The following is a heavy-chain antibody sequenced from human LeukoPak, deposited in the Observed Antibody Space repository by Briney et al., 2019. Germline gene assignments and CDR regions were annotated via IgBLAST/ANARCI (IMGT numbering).Heavy chain of an antibody. CDR1: GGSISSGDYY. CDR2: IYYSGST. CDR3: ARGRYYYGSGSPPFDP. J-gene: IGHJ5*02. Sequence: SQTLSLTCTVSGGSISSGDYYWSWIRQPPGKGLEWIGYIYYSGSTYYNPPLKSRVTISVDTSKNQFSLKLSSVTAADTAVYYCARGRYYYGSGSPPFDPWGQGTLVTVSS. D-gene: IGHD3-10*01. V-gene: IGHV4-30-4*01.